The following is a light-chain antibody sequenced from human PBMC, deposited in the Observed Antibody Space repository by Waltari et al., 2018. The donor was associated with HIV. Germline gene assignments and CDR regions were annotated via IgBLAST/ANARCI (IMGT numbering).Light chain of an antibody. CDR3: AAWDDSLDGPV. CDR2: GNN. Sequence: QPVLTQPPSASGTPGQRVLISCSGSRSNIGRHAVSWYQHLPGATPTLLIFGNNQRSSGVPDRCSGSKSATSASLAISGLRSVDEADYSCAAWDDSLDGPVFGGGTKLTVL. V-gene: IGLV1-44*01. J-gene: IGLJ2*01. CDR1: RSNIGRHA.